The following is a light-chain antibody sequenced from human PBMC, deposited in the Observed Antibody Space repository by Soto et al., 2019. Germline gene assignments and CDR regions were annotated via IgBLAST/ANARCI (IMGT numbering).Light chain of an antibody. Sequence: EIVLTQSPATLSLSPGERATLSCRASPSVTNFLAWYQQKPGQAPRLLIYGAFNRATGIPARFSGSGSGTDFTRTSSSLEPEDSAVYYCQQRNVWPPVTFGQGTRLEIK. CDR2: GAF. CDR1: PSVTNF. J-gene: IGKJ5*01. V-gene: IGKV3-11*01. CDR3: QQRNVWPPVT.